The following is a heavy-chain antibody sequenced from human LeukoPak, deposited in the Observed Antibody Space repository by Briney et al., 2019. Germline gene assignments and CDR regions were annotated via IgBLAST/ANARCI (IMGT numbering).Heavy chain of an antibody. Sequence: PGGSLRLSCAASGFTFSSYGMHWVRQAPGKGLEWVAFIRYDGSNKYYADSVKGRFTISRDNSKNTLYLQMNSLRAEDTAVYYCAKDGAPFRWLQPYFDYWGQGTLVTVSS. CDR1: GFTFSSYG. CDR2: IRYDGSNK. J-gene: IGHJ4*02. D-gene: IGHD5-24*01. V-gene: IGHV3-30*02. CDR3: AKDGAPFRWLQPYFDY.